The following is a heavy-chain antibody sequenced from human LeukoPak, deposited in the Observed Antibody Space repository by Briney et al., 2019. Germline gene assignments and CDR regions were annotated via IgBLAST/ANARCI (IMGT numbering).Heavy chain of an antibody. Sequence: PSETLSLTCTVSGGSISSGGYYWSWIRQPPGKGLEWIGYIYHSGSTYYNPSLKSRVTISVDRSKNQFSLKLSSVTAADTAVYYCARAMDYYMDVWGKGTTVTVSS. J-gene: IGHJ6*03. D-gene: IGHD2-8*01. CDR1: GGSISSGGYY. CDR2: IYHSGST. V-gene: IGHV4-30-2*01. CDR3: ARAMDYYMDV.